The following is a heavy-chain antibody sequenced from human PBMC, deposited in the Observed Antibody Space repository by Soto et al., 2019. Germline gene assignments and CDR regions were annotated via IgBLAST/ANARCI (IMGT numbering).Heavy chain of an antibody. V-gene: IGHV1-2*02. D-gene: IGHD2-15*01. CDR3: AREASAVVSLDY. CDR1: GYIFTAYS. Sequence: SVKVSCKASGYIFTAYSMHWVREAPGQGLEWLGWINPNSGDTIYAQKFQDRVTMTCDTSVSTAYLELSSLSSDDTALYYCAREASAVVSLDYWGQGTLVTVSS. J-gene: IGHJ4*02. CDR2: INPNSGDT.